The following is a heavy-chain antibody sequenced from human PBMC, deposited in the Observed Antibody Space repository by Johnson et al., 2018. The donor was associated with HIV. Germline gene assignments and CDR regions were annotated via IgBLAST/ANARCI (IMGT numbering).Heavy chain of an antibody. D-gene: IGHD4-17*01. CDR1: GFTVSSNY. CDR3: AKFAASTRTTGGGAFYI. CDR2: IGTAGDT. J-gene: IGHJ3*02. Sequence: VQLVESGGGVVRPGGSLRLSCAASGFTVSSNYMSWVRQAPGKGLEWVSAIGTAGDTYYPGSVKGRFTISRENAKNSLYLHMNSWRAEDTAVYYCAKFAASTRTTGGGAFYIWGQWTMVTVAS. V-gene: IGHV3-13*01.